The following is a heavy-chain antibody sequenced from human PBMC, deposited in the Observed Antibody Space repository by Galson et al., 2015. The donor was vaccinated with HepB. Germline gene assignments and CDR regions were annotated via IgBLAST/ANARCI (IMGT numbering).Heavy chain of an antibody. CDR3: ARTLRNSSGWYHFDH. V-gene: IGHV4-4*07. CDR1: GGSISNYY. CDR2: IYTSGST. Sequence: SETMSLTCTVSGGSISNYYWSWIRQPAWKGLEWIGRIYTSGSTNYSPSLKSRVTISVDTSKNQFSLKLNSVTAADTAVYNCARTLRNSSGWYHFDHWGQGILVTVSS. J-gene: IGHJ4*02. D-gene: IGHD6-19*01.